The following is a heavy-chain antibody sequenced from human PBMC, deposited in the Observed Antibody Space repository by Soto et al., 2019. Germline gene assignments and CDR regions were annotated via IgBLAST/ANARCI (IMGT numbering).Heavy chain of an antibody. Sequence: GGSLRLSCAASGFTFSNYWMHWVRQAPGKGLVWVSRINVDGSATTYADSVKGRFTISRDNAKNTLYLQMNSLRAEDSAVYYCARTSRHWYVWFDPWGQGTLVTVSS. CDR1: GFTFSNYW. V-gene: IGHV3-74*01. J-gene: IGHJ5*02. CDR3: ARTSRHWYVWFDP. D-gene: IGHD2-8*02. CDR2: INVDGSAT.